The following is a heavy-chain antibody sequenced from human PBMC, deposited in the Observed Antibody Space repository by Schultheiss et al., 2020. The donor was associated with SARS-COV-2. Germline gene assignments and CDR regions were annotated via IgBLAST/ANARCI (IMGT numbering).Heavy chain of an antibody. V-gene: IGHV3-11*01. D-gene: IGHD1-14*01. CDR3: VRPINPEAFDI. J-gene: IGHJ3*02. CDR2: ISGRDFST. Sequence: GGSLRLSCAASGFTFSDYYMSWVRQTPGKGLEWVSGISGRDFSTDYTDSVKGRLTISRDNAKNSLYLQMKSLRAEDTAVYYCVRPINPEAFDIWGQGTTVTVSS. CDR1: GFTFSDYY.